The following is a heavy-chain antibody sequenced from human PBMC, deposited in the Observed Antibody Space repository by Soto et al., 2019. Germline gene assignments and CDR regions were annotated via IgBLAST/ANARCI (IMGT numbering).Heavy chain of an antibody. CDR2: ISDSGNII. J-gene: IGHJ5*02. D-gene: IGHD6-19*01. CDR3: ARRTRGAGWFDP. V-gene: IGHV3-11*01. Sequence: LRLSCAASGFTFSDNYMTWIRQAPGRGLEWVAYISDSGNIIYYADSVQGRFTVSRDNAKNSLYLQMNSLSAEDTAVYYCARRTRGAGWFDPWGQGTLVTVSS. CDR1: GFTFSDNY.